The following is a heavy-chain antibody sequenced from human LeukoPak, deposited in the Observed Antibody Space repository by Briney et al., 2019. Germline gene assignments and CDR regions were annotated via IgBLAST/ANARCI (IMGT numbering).Heavy chain of an antibody. J-gene: IGHJ3*02. Sequence: GGSLRLSCAASGFTFSDYDMHWVRQVTGKGLEWVSSLHTAGDAHYSVSVRGRFIISRERSKTSFYLQMNSLRAEDSAMYYCSRGGQRAGYAFDILGQGTMVTVSS. CDR1: GFTFSDYD. V-gene: IGHV3-13*01. CDR2: LHTAGDA. CDR3: SRGGQRAGYAFDI.